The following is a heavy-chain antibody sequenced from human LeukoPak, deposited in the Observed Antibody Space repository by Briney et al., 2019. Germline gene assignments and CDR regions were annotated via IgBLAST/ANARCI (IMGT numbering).Heavy chain of an antibody. CDR3: AKKPSSGYYYIDY. Sequence: GGSLRLSRAASGFTFSSYAMSWVRQAPGKGLEWASTISDSGGSTYYADSVKGRFTISRDNSKNTLYLQMNSLRAEDTAVYCCAKKPSSGYYYIDYWGQGTLVTVSS. V-gene: IGHV3-23*01. CDR1: GFTFSSYA. J-gene: IGHJ4*02. D-gene: IGHD3-22*01. CDR2: ISDSGGST.